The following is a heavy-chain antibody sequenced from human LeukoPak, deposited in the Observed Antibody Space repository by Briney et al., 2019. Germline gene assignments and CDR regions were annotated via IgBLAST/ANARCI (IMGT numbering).Heavy chain of an antibody. Sequence: EASVKVSCKASGYTFTGYYMHWVRQAPGQGLEWMGWINPNSGGTNYAQKFQGRVTMTTDTSTSTAYMELRSLRSDDTAVYYCARDMVPDLTGYFALSRLDPWGQGTLVTVSS. D-gene: IGHD3-9*01. CDR3: ARDMVPDLTGYFALSRLDP. V-gene: IGHV1-2*02. CDR1: GYTFTGYY. J-gene: IGHJ5*02. CDR2: INPNSGGT.